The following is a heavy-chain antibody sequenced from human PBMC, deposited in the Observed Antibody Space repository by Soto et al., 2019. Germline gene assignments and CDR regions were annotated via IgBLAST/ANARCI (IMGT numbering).Heavy chain of an antibody. CDR3: AKEYLRFLEWLDAFDI. CDR2: ISDSGAVI. Sequence: GGSLRLSCTASGFTFRTYAMIWVRQAPGKGLQWVSGISDSGAVIFHADSVKGRFTISRDNSKNTLYLQMNSLRAEDTAVYYCAKEYLRFLEWLDAFDIWGQGTMVTVSS. V-gene: IGHV3-23*01. J-gene: IGHJ3*02. CDR1: GFTFRTYA. D-gene: IGHD3-3*01.